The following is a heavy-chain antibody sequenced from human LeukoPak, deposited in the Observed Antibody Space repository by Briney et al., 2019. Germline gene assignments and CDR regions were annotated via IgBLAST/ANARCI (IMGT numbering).Heavy chain of an antibody. Sequence: ASVKVSCKASGYTFTGYYMHWVRQAPGQGLEWMGWINPNSGGTNYAQKFQGRVTMTRDTSISTAYMELSRLRSDDTAVYYCARKGYYYDSSGFDYWGQGTLVTVSS. V-gene: IGHV1-2*02. J-gene: IGHJ4*02. CDR1: GYTFTGYY. CDR3: ARKGYYYDSSGFDY. CDR2: INPNSGGT. D-gene: IGHD3-22*01.